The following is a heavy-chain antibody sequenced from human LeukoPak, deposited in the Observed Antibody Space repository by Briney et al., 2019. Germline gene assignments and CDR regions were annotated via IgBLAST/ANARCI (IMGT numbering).Heavy chain of an antibody. Sequence: PSETLSLTCTVSGGSVRSRNYYWDRIRQPPGKGLEWIGNFYDSGSTYYNPSLKSRVTISGDTSKNQFSLKLTSVTAADTAVYYCAGHTRPGCSGYENAFDIWGQGTMVTVSS. J-gene: IGHJ3*02. CDR2: FYDSGST. V-gene: IGHV4-39*01. CDR1: GGSVRSRNYY. CDR3: AGHTRPGCSGYENAFDI. D-gene: IGHD5-12*01.